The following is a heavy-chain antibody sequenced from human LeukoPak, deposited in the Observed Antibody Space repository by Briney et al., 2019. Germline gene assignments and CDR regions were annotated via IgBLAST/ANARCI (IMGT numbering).Heavy chain of an antibody. D-gene: IGHD3-22*01. Sequence: GGSPRLSCAASGFIFSSYAMSWVRQAPGKGLEWVSAISGSGGSTYYADSVKGRFTISRDNSKNTLYLQMNSLRAEDTAVYYCAKGFSGYCDYWGQGTLVTVSS. J-gene: IGHJ4*02. CDR1: GFIFSSYA. CDR2: ISGSGGST. CDR3: AKGFSGYCDY. V-gene: IGHV3-23*01.